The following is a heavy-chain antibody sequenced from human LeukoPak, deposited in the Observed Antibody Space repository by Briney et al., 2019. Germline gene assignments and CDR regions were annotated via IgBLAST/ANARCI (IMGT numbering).Heavy chain of an antibody. Sequence: GASVKVSCKASGYTFTSYDINWVRQATGQRLEWMGWINAGNGNTKYSQKFQGRVTITRDTSASTAYMELSSLRSEDTAVYYCARVPANRWPDYWGQGTLVTVSS. J-gene: IGHJ4*02. D-gene: IGHD4-23*01. CDR1: GYTFTSYD. CDR2: INAGNGNT. V-gene: IGHV1-3*01. CDR3: ARVPANRWPDY.